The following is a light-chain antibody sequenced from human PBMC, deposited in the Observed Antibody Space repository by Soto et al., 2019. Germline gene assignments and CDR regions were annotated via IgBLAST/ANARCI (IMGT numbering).Light chain of an antibody. CDR1: QSISSW. V-gene: IGKV1-5*03. CDR3: QQYNSYSWT. Sequence: DIQMTQSPSTLSASVGDRVTITCRASQSISSWLAWYQQKPGKAPKLLIYKASGLESGVPSRFSGSGSGTGFPLTVSSLQPDDFAAYYCQQYNSYSWTFGHGTKVEIK. CDR2: KAS. J-gene: IGKJ1*01.